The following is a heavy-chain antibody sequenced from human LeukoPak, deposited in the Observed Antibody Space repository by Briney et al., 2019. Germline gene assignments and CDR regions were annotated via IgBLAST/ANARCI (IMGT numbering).Heavy chain of an antibody. J-gene: IGHJ5*02. CDR1: GYTISSYG. CDR3: ARDKAPYCSSTSCYLHWFDP. Sequence: ASVKVPCKSSGYTISSYGITWVRQAPGHGLESRVWISAYNGYTDYSQKLQRRVTMTTDTSTSTVYMELRSLRSDDTAVYYCARDKAPYCSSTSCYLHWFDPWGQGTLVTVSS. V-gene: IGHV1-18*01. D-gene: IGHD2-2*01. CDR2: ISAYNGYT.